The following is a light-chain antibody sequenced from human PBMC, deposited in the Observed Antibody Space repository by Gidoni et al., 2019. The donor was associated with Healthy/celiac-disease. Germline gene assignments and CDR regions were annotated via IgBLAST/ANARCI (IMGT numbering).Light chain of an antibody. CDR1: QRLLYSSNNENY. Sequence: DIVMTQSPDSLAVSLGERATINCKSSQRLLYSSNNENYLAWYQQKPGQPPRLLIYWASNRESGVPDRFRGSGSGTDFTLTISSLQAEDVAVYYCQHYDSNILTFGGGTKVEIK. V-gene: IGKV4-1*01. CDR3: QHYDSNILT. CDR2: WAS. J-gene: IGKJ4*01.